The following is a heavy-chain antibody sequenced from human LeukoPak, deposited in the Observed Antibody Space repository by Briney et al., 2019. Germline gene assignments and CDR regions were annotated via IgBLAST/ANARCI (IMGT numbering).Heavy chain of an antibody. Sequence: PGGSLRLSCAASGFTVSSNYMSWVRQAPGKGLEGASVIYSGGSTYYADSVKGRFTISRDNSKNTLYPQMNSLRAEDTAVYYCARSSGTDSGWWYWFDPWGQGTLVTVSS. V-gene: IGHV3-53*01. CDR3: ARSSGTDSGWWYWFDP. CDR2: IYSGGST. J-gene: IGHJ5*02. D-gene: IGHD6-19*01. CDR1: GFTVSSNY.